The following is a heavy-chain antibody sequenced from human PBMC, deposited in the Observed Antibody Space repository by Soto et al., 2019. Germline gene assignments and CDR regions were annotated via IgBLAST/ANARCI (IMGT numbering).Heavy chain of an antibody. J-gene: IGHJ6*02. D-gene: IGHD3-10*01. Sequence: PGESLKISCKGSGYSFTSYWIGWVRQMPGKGLEWMGIIYPGDSDTRYSPSFQGQVTISADKSISTAYLQWSSLKASDTAMYYCARHXGITMVRGVISPGNMDVWGQGTTVTVSS. CDR3: ARHXGITMVRGVISPGNMDV. CDR1: GYSFTSYW. CDR2: IYPGDSDT. V-gene: IGHV5-51*01.